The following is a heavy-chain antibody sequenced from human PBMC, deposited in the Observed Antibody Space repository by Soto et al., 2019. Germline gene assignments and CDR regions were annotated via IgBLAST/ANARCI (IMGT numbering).Heavy chain of an antibody. Sequence: GGSLRLSCAASGFTVSSNYMSWVRQAPGKGLEWVSVIYSGGSTYYADSVKGRFTISRDNSKNTLYLQMNSLRAEDTAVYYCARADGYYSYYGMDVWDQGTTVTVSS. CDR1: GFTVSSNY. V-gene: IGHV3-53*05. J-gene: IGHJ6*02. CDR2: IYSGGST. CDR3: ARADGYYSYYGMDV.